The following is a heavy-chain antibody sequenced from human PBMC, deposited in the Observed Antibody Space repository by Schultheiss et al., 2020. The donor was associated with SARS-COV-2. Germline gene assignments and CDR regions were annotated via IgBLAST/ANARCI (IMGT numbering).Heavy chain of an antibody. CDR2: TRNKANSYTT. Sequence: GGSLRLSCAASGFTFSDHYMDWVRQAPGKGLEWVGRTRNKANSYTTEYAASVKGRFTISRDDSKNSLYLQMNSLKTEDTAVYYCARDSRGGTFDYWGQGTLVTVSS. CDR3: ARDSRGGTFDY. CDR1: GFTFSDHY. J-gene: IGHJ4*02. V-gene: IGHV3-72*01. D-gene: IGHD3-10*01.